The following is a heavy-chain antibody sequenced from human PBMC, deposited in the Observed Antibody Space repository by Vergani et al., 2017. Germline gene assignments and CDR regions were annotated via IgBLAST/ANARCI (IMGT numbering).Heavy chain of an antibody. CDR3: AGFGSGSDPRFDY. Sequence: QVQLQESGPGLVKPSETLSLTCTVSGGSISSYYWSWIRQPPGKGLEWIGYIYYSGSTNYNPSLKSRVTISVDTSKNQFSLKLSSVTAADTAVYYCAGFGSGSDPRFDYWGQGTLVTVSS. D-gene: IGHD3-10*01. CDR1: GGSISSYY. CDR2: IYYSGST. J-gene: IGHJ4*02. V-gene: IGHV4-59*12.